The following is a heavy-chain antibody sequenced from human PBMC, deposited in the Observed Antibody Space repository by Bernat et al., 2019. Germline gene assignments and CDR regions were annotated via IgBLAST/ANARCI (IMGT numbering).Heavy chain of an antibody. D-gene: IGHD5-12*01. CDR3: VVATIRGHYFDY. CDR2: ISADNGNT. J-gene: IGHJ4*02. Sequence: QFQLVQSGAEVKKPGASVKVSCKASGYTFTTYGISWVRQASGQGLEWMGWISADNGNTNYAQKLQGRVTMTTDTSTSTAYMELRSLRSDDTAVYYCVVATIRGHYFDYWGQGTLVTVSS. CDR1: GYTFTTYG. V-gene: IGHV1-18*01.